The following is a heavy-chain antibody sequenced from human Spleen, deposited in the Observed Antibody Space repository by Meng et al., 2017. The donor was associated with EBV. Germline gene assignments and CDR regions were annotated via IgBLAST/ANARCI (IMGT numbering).Heavy chain of an antibody. CDR3: ARTESLAVAGSLGY. CDR2: IYHGGST. J-gene: IGHJ4*02. D-gene: IGHD6-19*01. V-gene: IGHV4-4*02. Sequence: QGQPQEWGPGLVKPSGTLSLMCTVSGDSISNNNWWSWVRQTPGKGLEWIAEIYHGGSTNYNPSLKSRVTISIDKSKNQFSLRLSSVTAADTAVYFCARTESLAVAGSLGYWGQGTLVTVSS. CDR1: GDSISNNNW.